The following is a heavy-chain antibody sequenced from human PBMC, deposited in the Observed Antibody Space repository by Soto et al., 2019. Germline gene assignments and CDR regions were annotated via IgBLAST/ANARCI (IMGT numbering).Heavy chain of an antibody. D-gene: IGHD4-4*01. CDR2: INHSGTT. CDR1: GGSFSGYY. J-gene: IGHJ4*02. V-gene: IGHV4-34*01. CDR3: ARLQKHDYRTPDFDY. Sequence: PSETLSLTCAVSGGSFSGYYWSWIRQPPGKGLEWIGEINHSGTTNYNPSLKSRVTMSVDTSRNQLSLKLSSVTAADAAVYYCARLQKHDYRTPDFDYWGQGTLVTVSS.